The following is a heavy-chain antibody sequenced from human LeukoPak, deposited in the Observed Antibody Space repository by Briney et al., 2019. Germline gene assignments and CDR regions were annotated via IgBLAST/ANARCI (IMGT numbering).Heavy chain of an antibody. D-gene: IGHD2-15*01. CDR3: ARVFGFGYSYYFDY. CDR1: GFTFSSYA. CDR2: ISYDGSNK. V-gene: IGHV3-30-3*01. J-gene: IGHJ4*02. Sequence: PGGSLRLSWAAAGFTFSSYAMHWVRQAPGKGLGWVAVISYDGSNKYYADSVKGRFTISRDNSKNTLYLQMNSLRAEDTAVYYCARVFGFGYSYYFDYWGQGTLVTVSS.